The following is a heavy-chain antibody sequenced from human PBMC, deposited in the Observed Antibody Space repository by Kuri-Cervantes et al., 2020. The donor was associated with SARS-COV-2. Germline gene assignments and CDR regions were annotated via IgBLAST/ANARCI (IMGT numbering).Heavy chain of an antibody. CDR3: AKDPFGGVIAAYYFDY. CDR1: GFTFSSYG. D-gene: IGHD3-16*02. V-gene: IGHV3-30*18. J-gene: IGHJ4*02. Sequence: GGPLRLSCAASGFTFSSYGMHWVRQAPGKGLEWVAVISYDGSNKYYADSVKGRFTISRDNSKNTLYLQMNSLRAEDTAVYYCAKDPFGGVIAAYYFDYWGQGTLVTVSS. CDR2: ISYDGSNK.